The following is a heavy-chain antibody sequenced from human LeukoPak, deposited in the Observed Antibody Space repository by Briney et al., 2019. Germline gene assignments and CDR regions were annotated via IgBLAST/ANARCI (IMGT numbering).Heavy chain of an antibody. Sequence: GGSLRLSCAASGFTFSSYAMSWVRQAPGKGLEWVSAISGSGGSTDYADSVKGRFTISRDNSKNTLYLQMNSLRPEDTAVYYCAKGGDILTGYYLYWYFDLWGRGTLVTVSS. CDR3: AKGGDILTGYYLYWYFDL. J-gene: IGHJ2*01. CDR1: GFTFSSYA. D-gene: IGHD3-9*01. CDR2: ISGSGGST. V-gene: IGHV3-23*01.